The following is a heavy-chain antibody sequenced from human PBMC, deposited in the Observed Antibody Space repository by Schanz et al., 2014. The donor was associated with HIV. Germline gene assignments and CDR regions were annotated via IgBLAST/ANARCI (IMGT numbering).Heavy chain of an antibody. CDR3: ARETSGFSTSWTPRYLSYALEG. CDR1: GRNDRRDG. D-gene: IGHD6-13*01. V-gene: IGHV3-33*01. Sequence: QVQLVESGGGVVQPGREKRRKGIASGRNDRRDGLPWVRQAPGKGLEWVAAMWYDESHKGYADSVKGRFTISRDNSKNTLYLEMNSLRPEDTAVYYCARETSGFSTSWTPRYLSYALEGWGKGTTVTVSS. CDR2: MWYDESHK. J-gene: IGHJ6*04.